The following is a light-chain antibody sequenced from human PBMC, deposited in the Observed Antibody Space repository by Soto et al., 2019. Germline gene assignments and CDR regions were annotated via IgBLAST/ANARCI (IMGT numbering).Light chain of an antibody. V-gene: IGKV1-12*01. CDR1: QGIRSW. CDR3: QQSNSFPFT. J-gene: IGKJ3*01. CDR2: AAS. Sequence: DIQMTQSPSSVSASVGDRVMITCRASQGIRSWLAWYQQKPGKAPKLLIYAASSLKSGVPSRFSGSGSGTDFTLTISSLQPEDFATYYCQQSNSFPFTFGPGTKVDIK.